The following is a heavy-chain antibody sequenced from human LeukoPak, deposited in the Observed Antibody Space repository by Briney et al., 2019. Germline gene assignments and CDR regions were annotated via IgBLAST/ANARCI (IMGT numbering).Heavy chain of an antibody. D-gene: IGHD6-13*01. CDR3: ARDSSTDYYYFGMDV. CDR2: IYYSGST. Sequence: PSETLSLTCSVSGGSITNYYWSWIRQPPGKGLEWSGYIYYSGSTTYNPSLKSRVTISKDTSKNQFSLRLTSVTAADTAVYYCARDSSTDYYYFGMDVWGQGTTVTVSS. CDR1: GGSITNYY. J-gene: IGHJ6*02. V-gene: IGHV4-59*13.